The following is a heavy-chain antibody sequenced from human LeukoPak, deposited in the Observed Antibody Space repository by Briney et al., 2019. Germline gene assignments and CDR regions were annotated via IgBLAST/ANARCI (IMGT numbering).Heavy chain of an antibody. D-gene: IGHD6-19*01. J-gene: IGHJ4*02. CDR3: ARDTAVAGTGFDY. CDR2: IYSGGST. CDR1: GFTVSSNY. Sequence: GGFLRLSCAASGFTVSSNYMSWVRQAPGKGLEWVSVIYSGGSTYYADSVKGRFTISRDNSKNTLYLQMNSLRAEDTAVYYCARDTAVAGTGFDYWGQGTLVTVSS. V-gene: IGHV3-66*01.